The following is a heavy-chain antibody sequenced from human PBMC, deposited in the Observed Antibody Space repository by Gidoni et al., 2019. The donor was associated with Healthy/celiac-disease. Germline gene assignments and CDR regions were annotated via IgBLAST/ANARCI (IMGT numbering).Heavy chain of an antibody. D-gene: IGHD2-21*02. V-gene: IGHV4-34*01. Sequence: QVQLQQWGAGLLKPSETLSLTCAVYGGSFSGYYWSWIRQPPGKGLEWIGEINHSGSTNYNPSLKSRVTISVDTSKNQFSLKLSSVTAADTAVYYCARVENRDCGGDCYRFDYWGQGTLVTVSS. CDR3: ARVENRDCGGDCYRFDY. CDR2: INHSGST. CDR1: GGSFSGYY. J-gene: IGHJ4*02.